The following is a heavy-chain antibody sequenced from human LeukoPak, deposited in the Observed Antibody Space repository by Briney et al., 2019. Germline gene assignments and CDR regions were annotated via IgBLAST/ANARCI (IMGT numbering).Heavy chain of an antibody. CDR3: ARGTMIVVVTPSGIDY. Sequence: PGGSLRLSCAASGFTFSSYEMNWVRQAPGKGLEWVSYISSSGSTIYCADSVKGRFTISRDNAKNSLYLQMNSLRAEDTAVYYCARGTMIVVVTPSGIDYWGQGTLVTVSS. J-gene: IGHJ4*02. CDR2: ISSSGSTI. D-gene: IGHD3-22*01. CDR1: GFTFSSYE. V-gene: IGHV3-48*03.